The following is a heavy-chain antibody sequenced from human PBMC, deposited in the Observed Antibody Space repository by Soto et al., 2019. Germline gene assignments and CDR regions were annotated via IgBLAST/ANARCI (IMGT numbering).Heavy chain of an antibody. CDR1: GYTFTSYG. Sequence: GASVKVSCKASGYTFTSYGISWVRQAPGQGLEWMGWISAYNGNTNYAQKLQGRVTMTTDTSTSTAYMELRSLRSDDTAVYYCARDADPKYSSSSKIYYYWGQGTLVTVSS. D-gene: IGHD6-6*01. J-gene: IGHJ4*02. CDR3: ARDADPKYSSSSKIYYY. CDR2: ISAYNGNT. V-gene: IGHV1-18*01.